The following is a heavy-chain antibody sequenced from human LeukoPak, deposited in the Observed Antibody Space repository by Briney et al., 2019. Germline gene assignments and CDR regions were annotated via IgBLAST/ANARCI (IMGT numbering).Heavy chain of an antibody. J-gene: IGHJ4*02. V-gene: IGHV4-39*07. CDR1: GASISSSSYH. Sequence: SETLSLTCTVSGASISSSSYHWGWIRQPPGKGLEWIGTIYYNGNTYNNPSVKSRVTISLDTFKNQFSLKLTSVTAADTAVYYCARAGLRVVAGRALIFDYWGQGTLVTVSS. CDR2: IYYNGNT. CDR3: ARAGLRVVAGRALIFDY. D-gene: IGHD6-19*01.